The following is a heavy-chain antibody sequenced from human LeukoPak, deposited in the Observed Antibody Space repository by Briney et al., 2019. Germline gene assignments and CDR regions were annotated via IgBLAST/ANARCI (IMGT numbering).Heavy chain of an antibody. CDR1: GYSISSGYY. J-gene: IGHJ5*02. CDR2: IYHSGST. D-gene: IGHD4-11*01. Sequence: ASETLSLTCTVSGYSISSGYYWGWIRQPPGKGLEWIGSIYHSGSTYYNPSLKSRVTISVDTSKNQFSLKLSSVTAADTAVYYCAVQTVIIVTPNWFDPWGQGTLVTVSS. V-gene: IGHV4-38-2*02. CDR3: AVQTVIIVTPNWFDP.